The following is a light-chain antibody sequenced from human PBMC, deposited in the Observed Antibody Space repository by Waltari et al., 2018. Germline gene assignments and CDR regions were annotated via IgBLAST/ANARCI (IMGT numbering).Light chain of an antibody. Sequence: EIVLTQSPGTLSVSPGESATLSCRASQSAGGNVAWYQQRLCQPPRLLIYGASMRTGGIPDRFSGRGSGTEFTLTISSLQSADFAVYYCYQYNVWPRTFGQGTKVEVK. CDR2: GAS. V-gene: IGKV3-15*01. CDR3: YQYNVWPRT. J-gene: IGKJ1*01. CDR1: QSAGGN.